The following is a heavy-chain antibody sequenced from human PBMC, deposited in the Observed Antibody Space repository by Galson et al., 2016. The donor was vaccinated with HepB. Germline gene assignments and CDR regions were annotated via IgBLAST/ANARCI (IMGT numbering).Heavy chain of an antibody. D-gene: IGHD2-8*01. V-gene: IGHV3-30*04. J-gene: IGHJ6*02. CDR2: MSYDGSNK. CDR3: ARDLIINYNYYYGMDV. CDR1: GFTLSRYT. Sequence: SLRLSCAASGFTLSRYTMHWVRQAPGKGLEWVTLMSYDGSNKQYRDSVKGRFTISRDKSKNTLYLHMNSLRGEDTAVYYCARDLIINYNYYYGMDVWGQGTTVTVSS.